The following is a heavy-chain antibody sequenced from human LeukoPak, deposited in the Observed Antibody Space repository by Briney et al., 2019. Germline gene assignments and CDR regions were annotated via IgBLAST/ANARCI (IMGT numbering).Heavy chain of an antibody. CDR1: GYTFTSYD. Sequence: ASVKVSCTASGYTFTSYDINWVRQATAQGLEWMGWMNPNSGNTGCAQKFQGRVTMTRNTSISTAYMELSSLRSDDTAVYYCARGDYESDYWGQGTLVTVSS. J-gene: IGHJ4*02. CDR3: ARGDYESDY. D-gene: IGHD4-17*01. V-gene: IGHV1-8*01. CDR2: MNPNSGNT.